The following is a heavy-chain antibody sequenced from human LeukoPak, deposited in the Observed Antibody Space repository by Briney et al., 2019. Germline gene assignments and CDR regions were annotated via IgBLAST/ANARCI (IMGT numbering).Heavy chain of an antibody. V-gene: IGHV1-18*01. D-gene: IGHD3-22*01. CDR1: GYTFTSYG. CDR3: ARLPPYYYDSSGYYSLDY. Sequence: GASVKVSCKASGYTFTSYGISWVRQAPGQGLEWMGWISAYNGNTNYAQKLQGRVTMTTDTSTSTAYMELRSLRSDDTAVYYCARLPPYYYDSSGYYSLDYWGQGTLVTVSS. J-gene: IGHJ4*02. CDR2: ISAYNGNT.